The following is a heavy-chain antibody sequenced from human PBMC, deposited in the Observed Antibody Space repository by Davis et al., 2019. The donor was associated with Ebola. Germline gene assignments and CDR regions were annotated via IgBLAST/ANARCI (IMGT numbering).Heavy chain of an antibody. J-gene: IGHJ6*02. CDR1: GYTFTSYY. CDR2: IWYDGSNK. D-gene: IGHD2-15*01. Sequence: SCKASGYTFTSYYMHWVRQAPGKGLEWVAVIWYDGSNKYYADSVKGRFTISRDNSKNTLYLQMNSLRAEDTAVYYCAREKRQRVVVVEVYGMDVWGQGTTVTVSS. CDR3: AREKRQRVVVVEVYGMDV. V-gene: IGHV3-33*01.